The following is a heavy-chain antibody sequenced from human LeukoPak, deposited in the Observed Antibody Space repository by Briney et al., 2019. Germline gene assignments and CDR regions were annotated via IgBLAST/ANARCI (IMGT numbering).Heavy chain of an antibody. V-gene: IGHV3-23*01. CDR3: ARDGYSSGWQYYYYYYMDV. J-gene: IGHJ6*03. Sequence: GGSLRLSCAASGFIFSSYAMTWVRQAPGKGLDWVSVISGGGDTTYYADSVKGRFTISRDNSKNTLYLQMNSLRAEDTAVYYCARDGYSSGWQYYYYYYMDVWGKGTTVTVSS. CDR1: GFIFSSYA. CDR2: ISGGGDTT. D-gene: IGHD6-19*01.